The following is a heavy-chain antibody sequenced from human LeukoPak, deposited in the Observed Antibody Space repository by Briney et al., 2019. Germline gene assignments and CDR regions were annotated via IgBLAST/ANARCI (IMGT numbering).Heavy chain of an antibody. Sequence: GGSLRLSCAASEFTLSNYWMHWVRQAPGKGLVWVSCINNDGSSTSYADSVKGRFTVSRDNAKSTVYLQMISLGDEDTAVYYCAREKPADYGSGSYDLQYYYFGMDVWGQGTTVTVSS. J-gene: IGHJ6*02. V-gene: IGHV3-74*01. CDR1: EFTLSNYW. CDR3: AREKPADYGSGSYDLQYYYFGMDV. D-gene: IGHD3-10*01. CDR2: INNDGSST.